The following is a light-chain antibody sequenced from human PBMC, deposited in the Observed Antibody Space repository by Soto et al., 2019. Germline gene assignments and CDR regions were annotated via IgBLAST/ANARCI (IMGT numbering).Light chain of an antibody. J-gene: IGKJ5*01. V-gene: IGKV1-39*01. CDR3: QQSFRSPIT. Sequence: DIQMTQSPSSLSASVGDRVTITCRTSQTFSNYLNWYQQKPGKAPKLLIYGASSLQSGVPSRFSGSGSGTDFTLTISSVQPEDFATYYCQQSFRSPITFGQGTRLE. CDR2: GAS. CDR1: QTFSNY.